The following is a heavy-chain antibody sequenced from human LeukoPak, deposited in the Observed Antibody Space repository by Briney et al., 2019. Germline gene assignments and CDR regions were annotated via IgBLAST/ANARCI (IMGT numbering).Heavy chain of an antibody. V-gene: IGHV1-18*01. J-gene: IGHJ4*02. D-gene: IGHD6-19*01. CDR3: ARDGIAVAGSSGRDY. Sequence: ASVKVSCKASGYTFTSYGISWVRQAPGQGLEWVGWISAYNGNTNYAQKLQGRVTMTTDTSTSTAYMELRSLRSDDTAVYYCARDGIAVAGSSGRDYWGQGTLVTVSS. CDR1: GYTFTSYG. CDR2: ISAYNGNT.